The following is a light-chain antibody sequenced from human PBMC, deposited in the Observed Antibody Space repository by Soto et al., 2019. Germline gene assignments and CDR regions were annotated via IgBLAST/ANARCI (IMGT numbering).Light chain of an antibody. CDR2: DVT. J-gene: IGLJ2*01. Sequence: QSALTQPASVSGSPGQSSTISCTGTSSDGGGYNYVSWYQQHPGKAPKLMIYDVTNRPSGVSNRFSGSKSGNTASLTISGPQAEGEAAYYCSSYTSSSTLVVFGGGTQRTVL. V-gene: IGLV2-14*01. CDR1: SSDGGGYNY. CDR3: SSYTSSSTLVV.